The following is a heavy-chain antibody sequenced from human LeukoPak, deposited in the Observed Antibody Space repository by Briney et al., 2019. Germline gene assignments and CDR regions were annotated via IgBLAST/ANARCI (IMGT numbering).Heavy chain of an antibody. D-gene: IGHD5-24*01. V-gene: IGHV3-21*01. J-gene: IGHJ6*02. CDR2: ISSSSSYI. CDR1: GFTFSSHS. CDR3: AREEMTPYGMDV. Sequence: PGGSLRLSCAASGFTFSSHSMNWVRQAPGKGLEWVSSISSSSSYIYYADSVKGRFTISRDNAKNSLYLQMNSLRAEDTAVYYCAREEMTPYGMDVWGQGTTVTVSS.